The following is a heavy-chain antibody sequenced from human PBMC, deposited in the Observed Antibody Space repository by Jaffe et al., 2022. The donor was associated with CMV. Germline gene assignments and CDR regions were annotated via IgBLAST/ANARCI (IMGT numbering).Heavy chain of an antibody. CDR2: IYYSGST. CDR3: ATHQWELHLLGAFDI. Sequence: QLQLQESGPGLVKPSETLSLTCTVSGGSISSSSYYWGWIRQPPGKGLEWIGSIYYSGSTYYNPSLKSRVTISVDTSKNQFSLKLSSVTAADTAVYYCATHQWELHLLGAFDIWGQGTMVTVSS. CDR1: GGSISSSSYY. D-gene: IGHD1-26*01. J-gene: IGHJ3*02. V-gene: IGHV4-39*01.